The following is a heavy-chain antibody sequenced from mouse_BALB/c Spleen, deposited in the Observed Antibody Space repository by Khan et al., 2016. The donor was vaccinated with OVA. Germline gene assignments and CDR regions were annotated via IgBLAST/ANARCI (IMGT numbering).Heavy chain of an antibody. CDR3: ARDYGNTYEYFDY. J-gene: IGHJ2*01. CDR2: IWAGGST. Sequence: VQLQESGPGLVAPSQTLSITCTVSGFSLTSYGVHWVRQPPGKGLEWLGIIWAGGSTNYYSALMSRLSTSKDNSKGQVFVKMISMQTDEAAMYYCARDYGNTYEYFDYWGQGTTLTVSA. D-gene: IGHD1-1*01. V-gene: IGHV2-9*02. CDR1: GFSLTSYG.